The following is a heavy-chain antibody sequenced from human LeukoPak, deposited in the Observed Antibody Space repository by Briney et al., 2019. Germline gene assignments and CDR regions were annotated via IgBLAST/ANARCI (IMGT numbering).Heavy chain of an antibody. D-gene: IGHD3-3*01. Sequence: SVKVSCKASGGTFSSYAISWVRQAPGQGLEWMGGFIPIFGTANYAQKFQGRVTITADESTSTAYMELSSLRSEDTAAYYCAREDRPEWLLYRSIDYYNYYGMDVWGQGTTVTVSS. CDR1: GGTFSSYA. J-gene: IGHJ6*02. CDR2: FIPIFGTA. CDR3: AREDRPEWLLYRSIDYYNYYGMDV. V-gene: IGHV1-69*13.